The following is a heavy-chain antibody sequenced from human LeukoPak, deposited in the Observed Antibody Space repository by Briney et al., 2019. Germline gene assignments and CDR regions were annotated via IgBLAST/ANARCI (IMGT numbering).Heavy chain of an antibody. J-gene: IGHJ6*03. CDR3: ARRTRGGGEPYYYYYMDV. V-gene: IGHV4-39*01. CDR1: GGSISSSSYY. CDR2: IFYSGST. D-gene: IGHD3-10*01. Sequence: SETLSLTCTVSGGSISSSSYYWGWIHQPPGRGLEWIGNIFYSGSTYYNPSLKSRVTISVDTSNNQFSLKLSSVTAADTAVYYCARRTRGGGEPYYYYYMDVWGKGTTVTVSS.